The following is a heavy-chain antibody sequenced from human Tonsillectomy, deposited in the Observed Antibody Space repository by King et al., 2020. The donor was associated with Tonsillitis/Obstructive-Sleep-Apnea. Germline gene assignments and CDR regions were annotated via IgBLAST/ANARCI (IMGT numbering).Heavy chain of an antibody. CDR1: GFTVCSNY. J-gene: IGHJ4*02. Sequence: VQLVESGGDLVQPGGSLRLSCAASGFTVCSNYMTWVRQAPGKGLEWGSVIYAGGSTYDADSVKGRITISRDNSKSTLYLQMNSLRAEDTAVYYCAASHLDYGDFTFDYWGRGTLVTVSS. CDR2: IYAGGST. V-gene: IGHV3-66*01. D-gene: IGHD4-17*01. CDR3: AASHLDYGDFTFDY.